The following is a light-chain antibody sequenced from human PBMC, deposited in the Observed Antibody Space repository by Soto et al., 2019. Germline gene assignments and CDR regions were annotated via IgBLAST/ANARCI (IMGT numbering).Light chain of an antibody. Sequence: EILLPQSPGTLSLPPGKRSTLSRGASQSVSVNSLAWYQQKGGQAPRLLIYAASTRATGVPDRFSGTGYGTDVALTISRLETDDSAVYYCQQYGGSPFTFGPGTKVDIK. J-gene: IGKJ3*01. CDR3: QQYGGSPFT. CDR1: QSVSVNS. CDR2: AAS. V-gene: IGKV3-20*01.